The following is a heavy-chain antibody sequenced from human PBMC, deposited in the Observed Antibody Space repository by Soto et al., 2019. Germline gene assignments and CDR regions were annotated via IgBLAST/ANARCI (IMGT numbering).Heavy chain of an antibody. D-gene: IGHD2-2*01. J-gene: IGHJ4*02. Sequence: QVQLVQSGAEVKKPGSSVKVSCKASGGTFSSYAISWVRQAPGQGLEWMGGIIPIVGTANYAQKFQGRVTITADKSTSTAYMELSSLRSEDTDVYYCASADIVVVPAAMAYWGEGSLVTVSS. CDR1: GGTFSSYA. CDR2: IIPIVGTA. V-gene: IGHV1-69*06. CDR3: ASADIVVVPAAMAY.